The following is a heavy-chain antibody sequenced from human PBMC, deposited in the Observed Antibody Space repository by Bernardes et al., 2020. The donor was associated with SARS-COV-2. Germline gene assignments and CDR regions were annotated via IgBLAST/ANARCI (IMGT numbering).Heavy chain of an antibody. CDR3: VRGPSDGHGRFEY. CDR2: INGDGSRT. Sequence: GGCLSLTSTASGFTVSNYWMHWVRPAPGKGLMWVSRINGDGSRTTYADSVKGRFTISRDNTENTLYLQMNSLRAEDTAVYYCVRGPSDGHGRFEYWGQGTLGTVSS. J-gene: IGHJ4*02. V-gene: IGHV3-74*01. CDR1: GFTVSNYW.